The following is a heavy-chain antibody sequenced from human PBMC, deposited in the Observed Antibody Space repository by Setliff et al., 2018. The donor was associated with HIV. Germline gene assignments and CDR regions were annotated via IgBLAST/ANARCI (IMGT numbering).Heavy chain of an antibody. Sequence: ASVKVSCKASGYTFTSYDINWVRQATGQGLEWMAWMNPNSGNTGYTQKFQGRVTITRKTSITTAYMELSSLRSEDTAIYYCARDRAYDSSGYYLYFDYWGQGTLVTVSS. CDR1: GYTFTSYD. D-gene: IGHD3-22*01. CDR3: ARDRAYDSSGYYLYFDY. CDR2: MNPNSGNT. J-gene: IGHJ4*02. V-gene: IGHV1-8*03.